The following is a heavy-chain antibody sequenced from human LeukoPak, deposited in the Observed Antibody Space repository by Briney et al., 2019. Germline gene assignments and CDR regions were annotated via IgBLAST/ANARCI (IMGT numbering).Heavy chain of an antibody. J-gene: IGHJ5*02. CDR1: GGSISSSSYY. Sequence: SETLSLTCTVSGGSISSSSYYWRRIRQPPGKGLERIGGIYYSGSTYYNPSLKSRVTISVDTSRNQFSLKLSSVTAADTAVYYCARKPRGPYSGYDWGLVLNWFDPWGQGTLVTVSS. D-gene: IGHD5-12*01. V-gene: IGHV4-39*01. CDR3: ARKPRGPYSGYDWGLVLNWFDP. CDR2: IYYSGST.